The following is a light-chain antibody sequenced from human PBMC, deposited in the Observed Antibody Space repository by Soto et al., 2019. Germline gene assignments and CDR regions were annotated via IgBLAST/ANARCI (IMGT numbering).Light chain of an antibody. Sequence: SVLPQPPSASGTPGQRVTISCSGSSSNIGSNSVSWYQQVPGTAPKLLIYSDNQRPSGVPDRFSGSKSGTSASLAVSGLQSEDEADYYCAVWDDSLSGFFAFGTGTKVTVL. CDR3: AVWDDSLSGFFA. V-gene: IGLV1-44*01. CDR2: SDN. CDR1: SSNIGSNS. J-gene: IGLJ1*01.